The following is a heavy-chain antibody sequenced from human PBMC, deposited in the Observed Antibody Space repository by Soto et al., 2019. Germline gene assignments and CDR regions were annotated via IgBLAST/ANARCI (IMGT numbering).Heavy chain of an antibody. D-gene: IGHD3-10*01. V-gene: IGHV1-69*02. Sequence: QVQLVQSGAEVKKPGSSVKVSCTASGDTFSRYSLSWVRQAPGQGPEWMGRIIPMLGMADYAQKFQGRVSXTXDQXTSTVYMFLSSLRSEDTAVYYCATSYGSGSAHFDYWGQGSLVTVSS. J-gene: IGHJ4*02. CDR2: IIPMLGMA. CDR3: ATSYGSGSAHFDY. CDR1: GDTFSRYS.